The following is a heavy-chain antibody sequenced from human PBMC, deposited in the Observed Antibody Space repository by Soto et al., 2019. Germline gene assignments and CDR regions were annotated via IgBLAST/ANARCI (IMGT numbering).Heavy chain of an antibody. D-gene: IGHD6-13*01. Sequence: GGSLRLSCAASGFAFSNYAMNWVRQAPGTGLEWVSGISAGGGSTYYADFAKGRFTISRDNSKNTLYLQMNSLRVEDTAVYYCAKDRNMAAADLYYFDSWGQGTLVTVSS. CDR2: ISAGGGST. CDR1: GFAFSNYA. V-gene: IGHV3-23*01. J-gene: IGHJ4*02. CDR3: AKDRNMAAADLYYFDS.